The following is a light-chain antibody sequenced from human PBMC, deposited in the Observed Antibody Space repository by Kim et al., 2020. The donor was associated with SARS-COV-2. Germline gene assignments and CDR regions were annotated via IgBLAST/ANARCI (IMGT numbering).Light chain of an antibody. Sequence: SASVGDRVTITCRASQDIYNYLNWYQQKPGKAPNPLIYDATNLEIGVPPRFSGGGSGTLFTFTISSLQPEDVGTYYCQQYDTLFTFGPGTKIDIK. CDR1: QDIYNY. V-gene: IGKV1-33*01. CDR3: QQYDTLFT. CDR2: DAT. J-gene: IGKJ3*01.